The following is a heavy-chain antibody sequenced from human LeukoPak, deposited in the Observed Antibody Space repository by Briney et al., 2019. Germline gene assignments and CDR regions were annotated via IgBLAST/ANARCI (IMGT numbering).Heavy chain of an antibody. CDR2: INHSGST. Sequence: PSETLSLTCAVYGGSFSGYYWSWIRQPPGRGLGWIGEINHSGSTNYNPSLKSRVTISVDTSKNQFSLKLSSVTAADTAVYYCARVGAAAGKDAFDIWGQGTMVTVSS. J-gene: IGHJ3*02. CDR3: ARVGAAAGKDAFDI. V-gene: IGHV4-34*01. D-gene: IGHD6-13*01. CDR1: GGSFSGYY.